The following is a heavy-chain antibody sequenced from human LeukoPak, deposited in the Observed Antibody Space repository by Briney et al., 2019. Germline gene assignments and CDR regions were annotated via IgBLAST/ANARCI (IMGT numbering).Heavy chain of an antibody. CDR2: ISYDGSNK. D-gene: IGHD2-2*01. Sequence: GRSLRLSCAASGFTFSSYAMHWVRQAPGKGLEWVAVISYDGSNKYYADSVKGRFTISRDNSKNTLYLQMNSLRAEDTAVYYCARVGYCSSTSCSYYYYYGMDVWGQGTTVTVSS. CDR3: ARVGYCSSTSCSYYYYYGMDV. J-gene: IGHJ6*02. CDR1: GFTFSSYA. V-gene: IGHV3-30-3*01.